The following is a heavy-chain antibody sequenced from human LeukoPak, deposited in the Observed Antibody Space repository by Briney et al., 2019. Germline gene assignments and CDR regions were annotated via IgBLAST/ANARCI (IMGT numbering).Heavy chain of an antibody. D-gene: IGHD3-10*01. CDR2: ISSSSTYI. V-gene: IGHV3-21*01. CDR3: ARDPYSSGSY. J-gene: IGHJ4*02. Sequence: GGSLRLSCAASGFTFSTDSMSGFRPAPGEGLEWVSSISSSSTYISYAASVKGRFTISRDNAKNSLYLQMNSLRAEDTAVYYCARDPYSSGSYWGQGTLVTVSS. CDR1: GFTFSTDS.